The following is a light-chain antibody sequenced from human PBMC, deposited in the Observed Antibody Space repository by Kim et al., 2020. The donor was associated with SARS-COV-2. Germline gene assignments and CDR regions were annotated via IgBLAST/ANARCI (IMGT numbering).Light chain of an antibody. CDR1: SSADSGDNH. Sequence: GESITTACTAGSSADSGDNHVSWYQQHPGKAPKLLIYEDTKRPSGVSYRFSGSKSGNTASLTISGLQAQDEADYYCCSWDVSGNVVFGGGTKLTVL. CDR2: EDT. V-gene: IGLV2-23*01. CDR3: CSWDVSGNVV. J-gene: IGLJ2*01.